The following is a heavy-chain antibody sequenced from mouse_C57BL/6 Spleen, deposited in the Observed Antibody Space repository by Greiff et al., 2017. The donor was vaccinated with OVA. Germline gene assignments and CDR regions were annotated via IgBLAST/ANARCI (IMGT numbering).Heavy chain of an antibody. J-gene: IGHJ2*01. Sequence: EVQLQQSGPGLVKPSQSLSLTCSVTGYSITSGYYWNWIRQFPGNKLEWMGYISYDGSNNYNPSLKNRISITRDTSKNQFFLKLNSVTTEDAATYYCARDLDYWGQGTTLTVSS. V-gene: IGHV3-6*01. CDR3: ARDLDY. CDR2: ISYDGSN. CDR1: GYSITSGYY.